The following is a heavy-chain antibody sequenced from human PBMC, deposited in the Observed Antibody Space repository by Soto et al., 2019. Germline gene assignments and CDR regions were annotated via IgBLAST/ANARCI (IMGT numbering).Heavy chain of an antibody. CDR3: ASRDPGTSVDY. Sequence: ETLSRTGAVSGGSFTSNNWWTWVRQPPGQGLEWIGEIYRTGSTNYNPSLKSRVTISLDKPENQFSLKVTSLTAADTAVYYCASRDPGTSVDYWGQGTLVTVSS. CDR1: GGSFTSNNW. V-gene: IGHV4-4*02. CDR2: IYRTGST. D-gene: IGHD1-7*01. J-gene: IGHJ4*02.